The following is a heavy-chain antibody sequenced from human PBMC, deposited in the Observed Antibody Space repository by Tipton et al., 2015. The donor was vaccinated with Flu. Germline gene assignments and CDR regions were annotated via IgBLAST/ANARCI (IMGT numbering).Heavy chain of an antibody. J-gene: IGHJ4*02. CDR1: GFTVSSNY. CDR2: IYRGGDT. D-gene: IGHD7-27*01. V-gene: IGHV3-66*02. Sequence: SLRFSCVVSGFTVSSNYMSWVRQAPGKGLEWLSVIYRGGDTYYTESVKGRFTISRDNSKNTLYLQMNSLRVEDTGVYYCASDNWGSLDYFDFWGQGTLVTVSS. CDR3: ASDNWGSLDYFDF.